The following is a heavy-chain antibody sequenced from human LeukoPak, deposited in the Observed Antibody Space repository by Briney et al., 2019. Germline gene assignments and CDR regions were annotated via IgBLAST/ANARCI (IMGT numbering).Heavy chain of an antibody. D-gene: IGHD4-17*01. J-gene: IGHJ4*02. V-gene: IGHV3-23*01. CDR1: GFTFSNYV. CDR2: ISGSGGST. Sequence: GGSLRLSCVASGFTFSNYVMSWVRQAPGKGLEWVSGISGSGGSTYYADSVKGRFTISRDNSKNTLYLQMNSQRAEDTAVYYCARVEMDGDYQSFDYWGQGTLVTVSS. CDR3: ARVEMDGDYQSFDY.